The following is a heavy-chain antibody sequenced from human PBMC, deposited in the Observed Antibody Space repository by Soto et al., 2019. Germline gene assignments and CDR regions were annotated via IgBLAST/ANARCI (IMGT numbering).Heavy chain of an antibody. V-gene: IGHV4-39*01. Sequence: PSETLSLTCTVSGVSIHNSHSFWGWIRQPPGKGLEFIGTVYYSGGAHYNSSLKSRVTISVDTANNQVSLRMRSLTAADTAVYYCARPIVVAPVYYAIDVWGQGTTVTVSS. CDR1: GVSIHNSHSF. CDR2: VYYSGGA. D-gene: IGHD3-22*01. J-gene: IGHJ6*02. CDR3: ARPIVVAPVYYAIDV.